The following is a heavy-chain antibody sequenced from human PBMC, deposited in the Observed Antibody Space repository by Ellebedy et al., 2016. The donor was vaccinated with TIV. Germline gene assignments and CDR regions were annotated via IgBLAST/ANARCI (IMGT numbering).Heavy chain of an antibody. Sequence: PGGSLRLSCAASGFTFSTFAMSRVRQAPGKELEWVSTIPGIGGGDNTYYADSVRCRFTISRDDSKNTVYLQMNSLRSEDTAVYYCAKDDDVSVRIRFDPWGQGTLVTVSS. CDR1: GFTFSTFA. D-gene: IGHD3-16*01. V-gene: IGHV3-23*01. J-gene: IGHJ5*02. CDR3: AKDDDVSVRIRFDP. CDR2: IPGIGGGDNT.